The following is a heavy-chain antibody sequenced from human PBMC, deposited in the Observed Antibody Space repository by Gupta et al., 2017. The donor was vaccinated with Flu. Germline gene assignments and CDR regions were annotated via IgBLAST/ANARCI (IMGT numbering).Heavy chain of an antibody. D-gene: IGHD5-18*01. CDR2: IIPIFGTA. Sequence: QVQLVQSGAEVQKPGSSVNVYCTASGCTVSSYAISWVRQAPGQGLELMGGIIPIFGTANYAQKFQGRVTITADESTSTAYMELSSLRSEDTAVYYCARARDTYSYGTSFDYWGQGTLVTVSS. V-gene: IGHV1-69*01. CDR3: ARARDTYSYGTSFDY. CDR1: GCTVSSYA. J-gene: IGHJ4*02.